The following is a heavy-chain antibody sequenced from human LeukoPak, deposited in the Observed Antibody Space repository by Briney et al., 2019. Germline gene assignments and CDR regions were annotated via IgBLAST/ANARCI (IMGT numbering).Heavy chain of an antibody. D-gene: IGHD5-12*01. J-gene: IGHJ6*03. Sequence: SETLSLTCTVSGYSISSGYYWGWIRQPPGKGLEWIGSIYHSGSTYYNPSLKSRVTISVDTSKNQFSLKLSSVTAADTAVYYCASGESGYDSNYYYYMDVWGKGTTVTVSS. CDR3: ASGESGYDSNYYYYMDV. V-gene: IGHV4-38-2*02. CDR2: IYHSGST. CDR1: GYSISSGYY.